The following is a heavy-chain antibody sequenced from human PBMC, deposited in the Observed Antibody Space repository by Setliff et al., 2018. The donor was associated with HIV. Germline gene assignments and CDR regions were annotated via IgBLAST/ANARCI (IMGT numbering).Heavy chain of an antibody. CDR3: ARGVYCGGDCYRGADF. J-gene: IGHJ4*02. V-gene: IGHV4-31*03. CDR2: IQSSGIT. CDR1: GGSISSVIYY. Sequence: PSETLSLTCSVSGGSISSVIYYRTWVRQHPGKGLEWIGYIQSSGITYYNPSLQGRVTMSVDTSKNEFSLKLSSVTAADTAVFYCARGVYCGGDCYRGADFWGQGTLVTVSS. D-gene: IGHD2-21*02.